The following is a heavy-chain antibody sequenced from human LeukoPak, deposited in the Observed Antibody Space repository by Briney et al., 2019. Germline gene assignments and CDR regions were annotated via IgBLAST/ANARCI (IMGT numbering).Heavy chain of an antibody. CDR3: ARAGQVIPIT. CDR2: ISSSSSYI. J-gene: IGHJ5*02. Sequence: GGSLRLSCAASGFTFSSYSMNWVRQAPGKGLEWVSSISSSSSYIYYADSVKGRFTISRDNAKNSLNLQMNSLRAEDTAVYYCARAGQVIPITWGQGTLVTVSS. CDR1: GFTFSSYS. V-gene: IGHV3-21*01. D-gene: IGHD3-16*02.